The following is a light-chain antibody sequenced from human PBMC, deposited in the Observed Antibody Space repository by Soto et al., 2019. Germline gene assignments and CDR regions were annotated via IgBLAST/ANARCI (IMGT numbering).Light chain of an antibody. J-gene: IGKJ1*01. CDR1: QSISSY. Sequence: DIQMTQSPSSLSASVGDRVNITCRASQSISSYLNWYQQKPGKAPKLLIYAASSLQSGVPSRFSGSGSGTDFTLTISSLQPEDFATYYCQQSYSTPPWTFGQGTKVDI. CDR2: AAS. V-gene: IGKV1-39*01. CDR3: QQSYSTPPWT.